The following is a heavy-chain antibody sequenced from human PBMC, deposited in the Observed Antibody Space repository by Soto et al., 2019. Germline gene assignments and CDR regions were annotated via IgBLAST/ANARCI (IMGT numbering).Heavy chain of an antibody. J-gene: IGHJ4*02. CDR3: AGGYCSGGSCYGSDY. CDR2: ISSSSSYI. V-gene: IGHV3-21*01. Sequence: PGGSLRLSCAASGFTFSSYSMNWVRQAPGKGLEWVSSISSSSSYIYYADSVKGRFTISRDNAKNSLYLQMNSLRAEDTAVYYCAGGYCSGGSCYGSDYWGQGTLVTVSS. CDR1: GFTFSSYS. D-gene: IGHD2-15*01.